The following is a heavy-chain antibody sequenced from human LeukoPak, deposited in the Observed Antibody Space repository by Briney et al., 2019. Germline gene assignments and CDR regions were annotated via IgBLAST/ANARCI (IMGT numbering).Heavy chain of an antibody. D-gene: IGHD3-22*01. Sequence: GGSLRLSCAASGFIFSSYNMNWVRQAPGKGLEWVSSISTSSSYIYYADSVKGRFTISRDNAKNSLYLQMNSLRGEDTAVYYCARVLGYYYDSRGHDYWGQGTLVIVSS. CDR3: ARVLGYYYDSRGHDY. CDR1: GFIFSSYN. CDR2: ISTSSSYI. V-gene: IGHV3-21*01. J-gene: IGHJ4*02.